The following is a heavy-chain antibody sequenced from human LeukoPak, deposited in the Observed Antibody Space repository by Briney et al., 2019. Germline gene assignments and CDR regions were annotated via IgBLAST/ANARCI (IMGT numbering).Heavy chain of an antibody. J-gene: IGHJ4*02. CDR1: GGSFSGYY. CDR3: ARGTPLYNWNDIGAFDY. CDR2: INHSGST. V-gene: IGHV4-34*01. D-gene: IGHD1-1*01. Sequence: SETLSLTCVVYGGSFSGYYWSWIRQPPGKGLEWIGEINHSGSTNYNPSLKSRVTISVDTSKNQFSLKLSSVTAADTAVYYCARGTPLYNWNDIGAFDYWGQGTLVTVSS.